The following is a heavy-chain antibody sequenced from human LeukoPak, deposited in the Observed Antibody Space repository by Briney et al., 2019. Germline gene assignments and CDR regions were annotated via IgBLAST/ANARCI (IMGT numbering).Heavy chain of an antibody. Sequence: GGSLRLSCAASGFTFSSYWMSWVRQAPGKGLEWVAFIWFDGSNKYYADSVKGRFTISRDNSKNTLYLQMSSLRAEDTAVYYCATGLVQNYYYYMDVWGKGTTVTVSS. CDR2: IWFDGSNK. CDR3: ATGLVQNYYYYMDV. CDR1: GFTFSSYW. J-gene: IGHJ6*03. V-gene: IGHV3-33*08. D-gene: IGHD3/OR15-3a*01.